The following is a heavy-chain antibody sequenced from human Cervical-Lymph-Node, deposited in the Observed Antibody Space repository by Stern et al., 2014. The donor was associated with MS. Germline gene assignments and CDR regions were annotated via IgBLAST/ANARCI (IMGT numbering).Heavy chain of an antibody. Sequence: EVQLVESGGGLVQPGGSLRLSCAASGFIFSDYAMSWVRQAPGKGLEWVSSISGSGDSAYFADFVQGRFTNSRDQSKDTLDLQIDSLRDEDAAVYDCAKGARIVGSTEFDHWGQGTLVAVSS. V-gene: IGHV3-23*04. CDR1: GFIFSDYA. J-gene: IGHJ4*02. CDR2: ISGSGDSA. CDR3: AKGARIVGSTEFDH. D-gene: IGHD1-26*01.